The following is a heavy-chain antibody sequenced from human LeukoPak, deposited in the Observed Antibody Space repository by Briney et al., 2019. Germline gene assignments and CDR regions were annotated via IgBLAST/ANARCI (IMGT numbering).Heavy chain of an antibody. CDR3: ARVRSERITIFGVVIRTDYFDY. J-gene: IGHJ4*02. CDR1: GYTFTSYA. Sequence: GASVKVSCKASGYTFTSYAMNWVRQAPGQGLEWMGWINTNTGNPTYAQGFTGRFVFSLDTSVSTAYLQISSLKAEDTAVYYCARVRSERITIFGVVIRTDYFDYWGQGTLVTVSS. CDR2: INTNTGNP. V-gene: IGHV7-4-1*02. D-gene: IGHD3-3*01.